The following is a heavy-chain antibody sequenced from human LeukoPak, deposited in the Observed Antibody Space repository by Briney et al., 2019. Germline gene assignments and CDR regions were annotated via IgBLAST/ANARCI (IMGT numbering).Heavy chain of an antibody. V-gene: IGHV1-46*01. J-gene: IGHJ4*02. Sequence: ASVKVSCKASGYTFTSYYMHWVRQAPGQGLEWMGIINPSGGSTSYAQKFQGRVTMTRDMSTSTVYMELSSLRSEDTAVYFCARGPRYYYDSSGPFDYWGQGTLVTVSS. D-gene: IGHD3-22*01. CDR1: GYTFTSYY. CDR2: INPSGGST. CDR3: ARGPRYYYDSSGPFDY.